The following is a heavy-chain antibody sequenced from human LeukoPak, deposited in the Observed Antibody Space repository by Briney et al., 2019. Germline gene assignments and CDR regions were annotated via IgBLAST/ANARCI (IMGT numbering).Heavy chain of an antibody. CDR3: TRVWSCAGGNYFDY. V-gene: IGHV3-49*04. J-gene: IGHJ4*02. CDR2: ISSKSYGGTT. Sequence: GRSLRLSCTASGFIFGDYGVSWVRQAPGKGLDSVTFISSKSYGGTTEYAASVKGRFTISRDDSKSIAYLQMNSLKTEDTAVYYCTRVWSCAGGNYFDYWGQGTLLSVSS. D-gene: IGHD1-26*01. CDR1: GFIFGDYG.